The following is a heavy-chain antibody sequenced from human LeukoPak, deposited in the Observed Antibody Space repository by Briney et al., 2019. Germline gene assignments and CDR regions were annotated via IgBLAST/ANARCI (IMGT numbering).Heavy chain of an antibody. V-gene: IGHV3-9*01. Sequence: GRSLRLSCAASGFTFDDYAMHWVRQAPGKGLEWVSGISWNSGSIGYADSVKGRFTISRDNAKNSLYLQMNSLRVEDTALYYCAKEIWRYESSGSYPDWGQGTLVTVSS. CDR1: GFTFDDYA. D-gene: IGHD3-22*01. CDR3: AKEIWRYESSGSYPD. J-gene: IGHJ4*02. CDR2: ISWNSGSI.